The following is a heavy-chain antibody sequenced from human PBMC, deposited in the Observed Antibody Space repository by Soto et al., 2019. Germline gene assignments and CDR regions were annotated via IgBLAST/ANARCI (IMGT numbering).Heavy chain of an antibody. D-gene: IGHD3-9*01. V-gene: IGHV1-69*08. CDR2: IIPILGIA. CDR3: ARDRPVYDILTGDYCYCGMDV. CDR1: GGTFSSYT. Sequence: QVQLVQSGAEVKKPGSSVKVSCKASGGTFSSYTISWVRQAPGQGLEWMGRIIPILGIANYAQKFQGRVTITEDKSTSTAYMELRSLRSEDTAVYFCARDRPVYDILTGDYCYCGMDVWGQGTTVTVSS. J-gene: IGHJ6*02.